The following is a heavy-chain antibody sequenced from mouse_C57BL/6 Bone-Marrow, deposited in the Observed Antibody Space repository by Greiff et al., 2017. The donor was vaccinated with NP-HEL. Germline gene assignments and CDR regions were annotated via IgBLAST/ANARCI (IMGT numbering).Heavy chain of an antibody. V-gene: IGHV1-19*01. J-gene: IGHJ2*01. Sequence: EVQLQQSGPVLVKPGASVKMSCKASGYTFTDYYMNWVKQSHGKSLEWIGVINPYNGGTSYNQKFKCKATLTVDKSSSTAYMELNSLTSEDSAVYYCASSITTVVPDYWGQGTTLTVSS. D-gene: IGHD1-1*01. CDR3: ASSITTVVPDY. CDR2: INPYNGGT. CDR1: GYTFTDYY.